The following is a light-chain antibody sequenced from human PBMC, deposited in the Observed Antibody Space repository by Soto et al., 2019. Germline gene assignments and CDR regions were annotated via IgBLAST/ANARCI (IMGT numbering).Light chain of an antibody. J-gene: IGKJ4*01. CDR3: QQRYNWPPLT. CDR1: QSVSIY. V-gene: IGKV3-11*01. Sequence: EIVLTQSPATLSLSPGERATLSCRASQSVSIYLAWYQQRSGQAPRLLIYDASNRATGIPARFSGSGSGTDFTLTISSLEPEDSAVYYCQQRYNWPPLTFGGGTKVEIK. CDR2: DAS.